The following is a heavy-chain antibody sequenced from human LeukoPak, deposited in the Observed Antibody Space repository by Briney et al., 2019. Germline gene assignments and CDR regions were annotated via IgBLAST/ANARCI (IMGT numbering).Heavy chain of an antibody. D-gene: IGHD3-22*01. J-gene: IGHJ4*02. V-gene: IGHV1-2*02. CDR1: GYTFTDYF. CDR2: INSNSGDT. CDR3: ARGMYDSRPV. Sequence: ASVKVSCKASGYTFTDYFIHWVRQAPGQGLEWMGWINSNSGDTNYAQNFQDRVTMTRDTSITTAYMDLTRLTSDDTALYFCARGMYDSRPVWGQGTLVTVSP.